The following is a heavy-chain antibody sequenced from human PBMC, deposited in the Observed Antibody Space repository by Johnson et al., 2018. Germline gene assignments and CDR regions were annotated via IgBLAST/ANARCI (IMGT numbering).Heavy chain of an antibody. J-gene: IGHJ3*02. CDR2: ISSTSRYV. Sequence: VQLVQSGGGLVKPGESLRLSCAASGFMFSSYSMNWVRQTPGKGLEWVSCISSTSRYVYYADSVKGRFTISRDNAKNSLFLQLSSLRADDTAFYYCARGPAGRDGYNWDAFDIWGQGTMVTVSS. CDR1: GFMFSSYS. D-gene: IGHD5-24*01. CDR3: ARGPAGRDGYNWDAFDI. V-gene: IGHV3-21*01.